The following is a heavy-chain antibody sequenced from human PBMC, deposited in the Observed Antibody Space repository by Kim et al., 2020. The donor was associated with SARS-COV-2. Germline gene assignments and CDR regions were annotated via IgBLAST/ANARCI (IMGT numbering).Heavy chain of an antibody. CDR2: IYHSGST. CDR3: ARDGEGAETLGPSQFDP. Sequence: SETLSLTCTVSGYSISSGYYWGWIRQPPGKGLEWIGSIYHSGSTYYNPSLKSRVTISVDTSKNQFSLKLSSVTAADTAVYYCARDGEGAETLGPSQFDPWSQGTLVTVSS. CDR1: GYSISSGYY. J-gene: IGHJ5*02. D-gene: IGHD7-27*01. V-gene: IGHV4-38-2*02.